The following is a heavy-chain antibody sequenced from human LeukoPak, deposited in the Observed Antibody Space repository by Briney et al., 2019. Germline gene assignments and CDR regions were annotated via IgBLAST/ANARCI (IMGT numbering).Heavy chain of an antibody. Sequence: PGGSLRLSCAASGFTFSSYAMSWVRQAPGKGLEWVSAICGSGGTSYYAASLKGRFTISRDNSTNTLYLQMNSLRHEDTAVYYCAKPRAGRDYYGSGSYYKPDLSFDYWGQGTLVTVSP. CDR3: AKPRAGRDYYGSGSYYKPDLSFDY. CDR1: GFTFSSYA. J-gene: IGHJ4*02. D-gene: IGHD3-10*01. CDR2: ICGSGGTS. V-gene: IGHV3-23*01.